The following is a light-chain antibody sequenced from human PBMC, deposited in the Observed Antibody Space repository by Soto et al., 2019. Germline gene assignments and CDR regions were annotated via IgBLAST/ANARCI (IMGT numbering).Light chain of an antibody. CDR1: QSVSSSY. CDR2: GAS. V-gene: IGKV3-20*01. Sequence: EIVLTQSPGTLSLSPGERANLSCRASQSVSSSYLAWYQQKPGQAPRLLIYGASSRATGIPDRFSGSGSGTDFTLTISRLEPEDFAVYYCQQYGSSPPWTFGQGTKVDI. J-gene: IGKJ1*01. CDR3: QQYGSSPPWT.